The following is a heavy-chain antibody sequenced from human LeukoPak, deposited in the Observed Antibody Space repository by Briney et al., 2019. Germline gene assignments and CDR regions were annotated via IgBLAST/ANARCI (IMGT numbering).Heavy chain of an antibody. CDR3: ARDPCSSTSCYTGAFDI. D-gene: IGHD2-2*02. V-gene: IGHV3-21*01. CDR2: ISSSSSYI. CDR1: GFTFYSYS. Sequence: GGSLRLSCAASGFTFYSYSMNWVRQATVKGLEWVSSISSSSSYIYYADSVKGRFTISRDNAKNSLYLQMNSLRAEDTAVYYCARDPCSSTSCYTGAFDIWGQGTMVTVSS. J-gene: IGHJ3*02.